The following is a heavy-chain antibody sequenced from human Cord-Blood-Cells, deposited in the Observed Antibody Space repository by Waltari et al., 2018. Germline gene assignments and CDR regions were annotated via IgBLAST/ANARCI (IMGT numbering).Heavy chain of an antibody. D-gene: IGHD3-3*01. CDR2: IYYSGST. J-gene: IGHJ4*02. Sequence: QVQLQESGPGLVKPSETLSLTCTVPGGSISSYYWSWIRQPPGKGLEWIGYIYYSGSTNYNPSLKSRFTISVDTSKNQFSLKLSSVTAADTAVYYCARVGSGYYTPFDYWGQGTLVTVSS. CDR1: GGSISSYY. V-gene: IGHV4-59*01. CDR3: ARVGSGYYTPFDY.